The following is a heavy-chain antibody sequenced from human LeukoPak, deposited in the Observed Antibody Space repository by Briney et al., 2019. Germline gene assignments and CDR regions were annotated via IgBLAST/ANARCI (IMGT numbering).Heavy chain of an antibody. CDR2: IYYSGST. J-gene: IGHJ3*02. CDR1: GGSISSYY. V-gene: IGHV4-59*01. D-gene: IGHD5-18*01. CDR3: ARDHTAVKAFDI. Sequence: SETLSLTCTVSGGSISSYYWSWIRQPPGKGLEWIGYIYYSGSTNYNPSLKSRVTLSVDTSKNQFSLKLSSVTAADTAVYYCARDHTAVKAFDIWGQGTMVTVSS.